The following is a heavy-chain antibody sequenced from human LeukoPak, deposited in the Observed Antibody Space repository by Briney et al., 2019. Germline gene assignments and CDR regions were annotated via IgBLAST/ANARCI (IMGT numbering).Heavy chain of an antibody. CDR2: ISSSSRYI. V-gene: IGHV3-21*01. Sequence: GGSLRLSCAASGFTFSSYSMNWVRQAPGKGLEWVSCISSSSRYIYYADSVKGRFTTSRDNAKNSLYLQMNSLRAEDTAVYYCARERTYGDYVYYFDYWGQGTLVTVSS. J-gene: IGHJ4*02. CDR1: GFTFSSYS. D-gene: IGHD4-17*01. CDR3: ARERTYGDYVYYFDY.